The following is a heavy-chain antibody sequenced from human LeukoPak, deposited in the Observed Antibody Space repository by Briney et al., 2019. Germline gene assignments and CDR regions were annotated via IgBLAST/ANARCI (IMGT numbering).Heavy chain of an antibody. CDR2: IIPILGIA. CDR1: GGTFSSYA. J-gene: IGHJ4*02. Sequence: GSSVRVSCKASGGTFSSYAISWVRQAPGQGLEWMGRIIPILGIANYAQKFQGRVTITADKSTSTAYMELSSLRSEDTAVYYCARDGRTMASSQPYYFDSWGQGTLVTVSS. V-gene: IGHV1-69*04. D-gene: IGHD5-24*01. CDR3: ARDGRTMASSQPYYFDS.